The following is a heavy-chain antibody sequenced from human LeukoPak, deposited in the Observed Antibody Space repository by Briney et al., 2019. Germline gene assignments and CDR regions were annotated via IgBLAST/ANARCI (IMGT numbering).Heavy chain of an antibody. V-gene: IGHV1-46*01. CDR1: GYTFTSYY. CDR2: INPSGGST. Sequence: VASVKVSFKASGYTFTSYYMHWVRQAPGQGLEWMGIINPSGGSTSYAQKFQGRVTMTRDTSTSTVYMELSSLRSEDTAVYYCAGGRPYYYDSSGYYHGTFDYWGQGTLVTVSS. CDR3: AGGRPYYYDSSGYYHGTFDY. D-gene: IGHD3-22*01. J-gene: IGHJ4*02.